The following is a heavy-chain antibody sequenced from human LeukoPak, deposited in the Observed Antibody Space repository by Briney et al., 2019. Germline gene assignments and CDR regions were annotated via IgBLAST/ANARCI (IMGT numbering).Heavy chain of an antibody. Sequence: ASVKVSCKVSGYTLTELSMHWVRQAPGKGLEWMGGFDPEDGETIYAQKFQGRVTMTEDTSTDTAYMELSSLRSEDTAVYYCATAHITGLGYGDYAGGQAFDIWGQGTMVTVSS. CDR2: FDPEDGET. CDR1: GYTLTELS. D-gene: IGHD4-17*01. CDR3: ATAHITGLGYGDYAGGQAFDI. V-gene: IGHV1-24*01. J-gene: IGHJ3*02.